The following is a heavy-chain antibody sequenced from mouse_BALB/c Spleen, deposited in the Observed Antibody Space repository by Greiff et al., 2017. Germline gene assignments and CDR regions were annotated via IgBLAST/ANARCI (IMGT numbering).Heavy chain of an antibody. Sequence: EVQLVESGPGLVKPSQSLSLTCTVTGYSITSDYAWNWIRQFPGNKLEWMGYISYSGSTSYNPSLKSRISITRDTSKNQFFLQLNSVTTEDTATYYCARSGVPYYFDYWGQGTTLTVSS. J-gene: IGHJ2*01. CDR1: GYSITSDYA. CDR3: ARSGVPYYFDY. CDR2: ISYSGST. V-gene: IGHV3-2*02. D-gene: IGHD2-14*01.